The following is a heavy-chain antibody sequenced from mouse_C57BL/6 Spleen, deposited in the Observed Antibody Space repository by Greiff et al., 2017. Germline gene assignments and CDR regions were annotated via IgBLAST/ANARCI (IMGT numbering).Heavy chain of an antibody. CDR3: ARSSTALERAYYAMDY. J-gene: IGHJ4*01. CDR1: GYAFSSSW. D-gene: IGHD1-2*01. CDR2: IYPGDGDT. Sequence: QVTLKESGPELVKPGASVKISCKASGYAFSSSWMNWVKQRPGKGLEWIGRIYPGDGDTNYNGKFKGKATLTADKSSSTAYMQLSSLTSEDSAVYFCARSSTALERAYYAMDYWGQGTSVTVSS. V-gene: IGHV1-82*01.